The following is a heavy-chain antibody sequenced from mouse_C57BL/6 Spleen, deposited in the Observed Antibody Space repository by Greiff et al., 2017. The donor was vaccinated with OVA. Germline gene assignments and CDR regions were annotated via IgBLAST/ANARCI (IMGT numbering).Heavy chain of an antibody. D-gene: IGHD2-4*01. CDR1: GFTFSDAW. V-gene: IGHV6-6*01. J-gene: IGHJ2*01. Sequence: EVKVEESGGGLVQPGGSMKLSCAASGFTFSDAWMDWVRQSPEKGLEWVAEIRNKANNHATYYAESVKGRFTISRDDSKSSVYLQMNSLRAEDTGIYYCTRPNDYDGEFDYWGQGTTLTVSS. CDR3: TRPNDYDGEFDY. CDR2: IRNKANNHAT.